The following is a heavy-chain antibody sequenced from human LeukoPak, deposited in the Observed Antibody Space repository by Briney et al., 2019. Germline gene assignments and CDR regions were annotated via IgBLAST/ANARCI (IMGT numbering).Heavy chain of an antibody. Sequence: GASVKVSCKASGYTFSIYGISWIRQAPGEGLEWMGWISAYNSNTNYAQKLQGRVTMTTDTSTRTAYMELSSLRSEDTAVYYCASTQAVAGTGWFDPWGQGTLVTVSS. J-gene: IGHJ5*02. CDR3: ASTQAVAGTGWFDP. D-gene: IGHD6-19*01. CDR2: ISAYNSNT. CDR1: GYTFSIYG. V-gene: IGHV1-18*01.